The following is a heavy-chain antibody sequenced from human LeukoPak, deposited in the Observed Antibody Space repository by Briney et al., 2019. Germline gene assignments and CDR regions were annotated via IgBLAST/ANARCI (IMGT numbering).Heavy chain of an antibody. CDR2: ISAYNGNT. J-gene: IGHJ6*03. V-gene: IGHV1-18*01. CDR1: GYTFTSYG. Sequence: ASVKVSCKASGYTFTSYGISWMRQAPGQGLEWMGWISAYNGNTNYAQKLQGRVTMTTDTSTSTAYMELRSLRSDDTAVYYCARGLDCSSTSCYTLYYYYFMDVWGKGTTVTVSS. D-gene: IGHD2-2*02. CDR3: ARGLDCSSTSCYTLYYYYFMDV.